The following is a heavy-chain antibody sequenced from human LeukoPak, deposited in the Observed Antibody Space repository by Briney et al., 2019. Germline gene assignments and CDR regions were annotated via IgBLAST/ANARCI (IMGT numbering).Heavy chain of an antibody. CDR1: GYTFTSYA. Sequence: ASVNVSRKASGYTFTSYAMHWVRQATGQRLAWMGWINAGNGNTKYSQKFQGRVTITRDTSASTAYMELSSLRSEDTAVYYCARKGLLWFGLFDYWGQGTLVTVSS. J-gene: IGHJ4*02. V-gene: IGHV1-3*01. CDR2: INAGNGNT. CDR3: ARKGLLWFGLFDY. D-gene: IGHD3-10*01.